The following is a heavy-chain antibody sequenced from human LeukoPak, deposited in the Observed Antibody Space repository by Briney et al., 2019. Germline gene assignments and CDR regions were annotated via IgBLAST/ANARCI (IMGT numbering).Heavy chain of an antibody. CDR2: IKGDGSST. V-gene: IGHV3-74*01. CDR3: ARDGYSFGHDFDY. J-gene: IGHJ4*02. Sequence: PGGSLRLSWAASGFTFSSYWMHWVRHTPGKGLVWVSRIKGDGSSTSYADSVKGRFTISRDNAKNTLYLQMNSLRAEDTAVYYCARDGYSFGHDFDYWGQGTLVTVSS. CDR1: GFTFSSYW. D-gene: IGHD5-18*01.